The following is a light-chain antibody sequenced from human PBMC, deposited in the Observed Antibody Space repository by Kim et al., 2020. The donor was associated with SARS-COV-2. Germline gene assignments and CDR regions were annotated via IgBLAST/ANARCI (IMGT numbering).Light chain of an antibody. CDR1: QSVSSFY. J-gene: IGKJ2*01. V-gene: IGKV3-20*01. CDR3: QQHSMSPIMYS. CDR2: SAS. Sequence: EILLTQSPGTLSLSPGERATLSCRASQSVSSFYLAWYQQKPGQAPRLLIYSASTRAPGIPDRFSGSGSGTDFTLTISRLEPEDFAVYYCQQHSMSPIMYSFGQGTKLEI.